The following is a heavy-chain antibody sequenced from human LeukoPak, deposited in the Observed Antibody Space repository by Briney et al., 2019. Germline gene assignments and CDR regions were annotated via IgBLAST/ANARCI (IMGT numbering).Heavy chain of an antibody. CDR2: INHSGST. D-gene: IGHD3-22*01. CDR1: GASFSVQY. Sequence: SETLSLTCAVYGASFSVQYWSWIRQPPGKGLEWIGEINHSGSTIYNPSLKSRVTISVDTSKNQFSLKLSSVTAADTAVYYCANRPGDYDGSGYYYDYWGQGTLVSVSS. V-gene: IGHV4-34*01. J-gene: IGHJ4*02. CDR3: ANRPGDYDGSGYYYDY.